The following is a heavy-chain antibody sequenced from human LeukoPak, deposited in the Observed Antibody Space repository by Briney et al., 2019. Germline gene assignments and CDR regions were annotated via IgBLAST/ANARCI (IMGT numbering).Heavy chain of an antibody. Sequence: PSETLSLTCTVSGGSISIYYWSWIRQSPGKGLEWIGFIYNNGSTNYNPSLKSRVTISVDRSKSQFSLQLSSVTGADTALYYCARAVGYYGSGTSGEEWFDPWGQGTLVTVSS. CDR3: ARAVGYYGSGTSGEEWFDP. D-gene: IGHD3-10*01. J-gene: IGHJ5*02. V-gene: IGHV4-59*08. CDR2: IYNNGST. CDR1: GGSISIYY.